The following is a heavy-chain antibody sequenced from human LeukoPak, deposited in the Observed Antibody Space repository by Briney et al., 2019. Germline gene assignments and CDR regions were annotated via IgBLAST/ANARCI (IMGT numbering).Heavy chain of an antibody. D-gene: IGHD2-21*01. CDR1: GGTFSSYA. V-gene: IGHV1-69*01. CDR2: IIPIFGTA. CDR3: ARAPPSYYYFDY. Sequence: SVKVSCKASGGTFSSYAISWVRQAPGQGLEWMGGIIPIFGTANYAQKFQGRVTITADESTSTAYMELSSLRSEDTAVYYCARAPPSYYYFDYWGQGTLVTVSS. J-gene: IGHJ4*02.